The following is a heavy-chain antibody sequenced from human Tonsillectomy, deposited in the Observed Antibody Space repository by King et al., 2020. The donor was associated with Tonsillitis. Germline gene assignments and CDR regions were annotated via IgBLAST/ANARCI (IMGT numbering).Heavy chain of an antibody. CDR3: ARAIVDTAMVLGGDAFDI. J-gene: IGHJ3*02. V-gene: IGHV2-70*11. Sequence: VTLQESGPALVKPTQTLTLTCTFSGFSLSTSGMCVSWIRQPPGKALEWLARIDWDDDKYYSTSLKTRLTISKDTSKNQVVLTMTNMDPVDTATYYCARAIVDTAMVLGGDAFDIWGQGTMVTVSS. CDR1: GFSLSTSGMC. D-gene: IGHD5-18*01. CDR2: IDWDDDK.